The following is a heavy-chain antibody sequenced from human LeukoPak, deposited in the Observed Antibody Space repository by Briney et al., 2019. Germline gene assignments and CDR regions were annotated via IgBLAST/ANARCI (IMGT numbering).Heavy chain of an antibody. CDR1: GFTFSTYA. D-gene: IGHD2-2*01. CDR2: ISSSSSYI. CDR3: ARAALEDIVVVPAAKYNWFDP. Sequence: PGGSLRLSCAASGFTFSTYAMNWVRQAPGKGLEWVSSISSSSSYIYYADSVKGRFTISRDNAKNSLYLQMNSLRAEDTAVYYCARAALEDIVVVPAAKYNWFDPWGQGTLVTVSS. V-gene: IGHV3-21*01. J-gene: IGHJ5*02.